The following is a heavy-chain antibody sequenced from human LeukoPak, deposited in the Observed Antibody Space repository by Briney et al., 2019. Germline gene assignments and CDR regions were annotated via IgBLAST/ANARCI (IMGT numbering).Heavy chain of an antibody. D-gene: IGHD3-10*01. V-gene: IGHV1-69*11. CDR3: AREFGVRGVMPYYFDY. Sequence: GASVKVSCKASGYTFTSYGISWVRQAPGQGLEWMGRIIPILGTANYAQKFQGRVTITTDESTSTAYMELSSLRSEDTAVYYCAREFGVRGVMPYYFDYWGQGTLVTVSS. J-gene: IGHJ4*02. CDR1: GYTFTSYG. CDR2: IIPILGTA.